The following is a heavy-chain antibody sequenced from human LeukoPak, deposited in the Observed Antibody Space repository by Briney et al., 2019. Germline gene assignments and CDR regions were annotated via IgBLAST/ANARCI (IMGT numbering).Heavy chain of an antibody. J-gene: IGHJ4*02. Sequence: ASVKVSCKASGYTFTGYYMHWVRQAPGQGLEWMGWISAYNGNTNYAQKLQGRVTMTTDTSTSTAYMELRSLRSDDTAVYYCARCPTTLAVDIDYWGQGTLVTVSS. CDR1: GYTFTGYY. CDR3: ARCPTTLAVDIDY. CDR2: ISAYNGNT. V-gene: IGHV1-18*04. D-gene: IGHD6-19*01.